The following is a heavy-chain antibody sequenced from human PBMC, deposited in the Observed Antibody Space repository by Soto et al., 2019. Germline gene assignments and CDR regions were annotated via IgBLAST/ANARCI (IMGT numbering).Heavy chain of an antibody. CDR1: KFTITSYW. V-gene: IGHV3-74*01. J-gene: IGHJ6*02. CDR2: INSDGSSI. CDR3: AREVSHGYVLRGMDV. D-gene: IGHD5-18*01. Sequence: EVQLVECGGGLVQPGGSVRLSCAASKFTITSYWMHWVRQAPGKGLVWVSRINSDGSSISYADAVKGRFTISRDNAKNTLYLQMNSLRVEDTAVYYCAREVSHGYVLRGMDVWGQGTTVTVFS.